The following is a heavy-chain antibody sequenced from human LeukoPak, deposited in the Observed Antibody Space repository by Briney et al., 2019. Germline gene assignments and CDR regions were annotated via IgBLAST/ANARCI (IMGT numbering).Heavy chain of an antibody. CDR2: ISSSSSTI. CDR1: GFTLSTYS. CDR3: ARASFQRWLQLGGD. J-gene: IGHJ4*02. V-gene: IGHV3-48*02. D-gene: IGHD5-24*01. Sequence: GGSLRLSCTASGFTLSTYSMNWVRQAPGKGLEWVSYISSSSSTIYYAVSVKGRFTISRDNAKNSLYLQMNSLRDEDTAVYYCARASFQRWLQLGGDWGQGALVTVSS.